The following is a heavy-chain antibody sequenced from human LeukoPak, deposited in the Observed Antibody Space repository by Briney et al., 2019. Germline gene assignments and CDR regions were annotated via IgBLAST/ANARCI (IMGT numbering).Heavy chain of an antibody. CDR3: ARDRVLYGMDV. V-gene: IGHV4-30-2*01. CDR2: IYHSGST. CDR1: GGSISSGGSS. J-gene: IGHJ6*02. Sequence: PSETLSLTCAVSGGSISSGGSSWSWIRQPPGKGLEWIGYIYHSGSTYYNPSLKSRVTISVDRSKNQFSLKLSSVTAADTAVYYCARDRVLYGMDVWGQGTTVTVSS. D-gene: IGHD2/OR15-2a*01.